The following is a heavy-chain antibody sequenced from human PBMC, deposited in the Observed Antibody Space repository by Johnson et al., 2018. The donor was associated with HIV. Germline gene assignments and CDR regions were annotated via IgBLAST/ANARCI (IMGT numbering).Heavy chain of an antibody. J-gene: IGHJ3*02. CDR1: GMAFSDLW. CDR3: ARGIAVSNWVDI. CDR2: IRSKTAGGTI. Sequence: EVQLVESGGGLVKPGGSLTVSCAASGMAFSDLWMNWVRQAPGKGLEWVGRIRSKTAGGTIEYAAPVKGRFTISRDNAKNSLYLQMNSLKTEDTAVYYCARGIAVSNWVDIWGQGTMVTVSS. V-gene: IGHV3-15*01. D-gene: IGHD6-19*01.